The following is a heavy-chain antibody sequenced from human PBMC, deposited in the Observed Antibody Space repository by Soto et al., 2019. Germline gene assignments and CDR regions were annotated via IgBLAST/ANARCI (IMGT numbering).Heavy chain of an antibody. CDR1: GFTFSSYD. J-gene: IGHJ6*02. V-gene: IGHV3-13*01. D-gene: IGHD5-12*01. CDR3: AKDSGGYDLRYYYGMDV. Sequence: GGSLRLSCAASGFTFSSYDMHWVRQATGKGLEWVSAIGTAGDTYYPGSVKGRFTISRDNSKNTLYLQMNSLRAEDTAVYYCAKDSGGYDLRYYYGMDVWGQGTTVTVSS. CDR2: IGTAGDT.